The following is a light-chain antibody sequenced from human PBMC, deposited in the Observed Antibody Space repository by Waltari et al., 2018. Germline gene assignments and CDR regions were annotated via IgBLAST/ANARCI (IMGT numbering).Light chain of an antibody. CDR2: QDT. Sequence: SYELTQPPSVSVSPGQTASITCSGDKLGDKYVCWYQQKPGQSPVLVIYQDTKRPSGIPGRFSCSNSGNTATLTISGTQAMDEADYYCQAWDSSTVVFGGGTKLTVL. CDR3: QAWDSSTVV. J-gene: IGLJ2*01. V-gene: IGLV3-1*01. CDR1: KLGDKY.